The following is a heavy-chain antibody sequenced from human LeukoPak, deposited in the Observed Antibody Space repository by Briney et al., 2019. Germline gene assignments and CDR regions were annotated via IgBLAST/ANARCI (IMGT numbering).Heavy chain of an antibody. V-gene: IGHV4-39*01. CDR3: VTHRIATRELDY. J-gene: IGHJ4*02. CDR1: GGSISGTSHC. CDR2: VCYTGST. Sequence: SETLSLTCTVSGGSISGTSHCWAWIRQSPDKGLEWIGSVCYTGSTYYTPSLKTRVTISSDTSKNQFSLKVTSATAADTAVYYCVTHRIATRELDYWGQGTLVTVSS. D-gene: IGHD6-6*01.